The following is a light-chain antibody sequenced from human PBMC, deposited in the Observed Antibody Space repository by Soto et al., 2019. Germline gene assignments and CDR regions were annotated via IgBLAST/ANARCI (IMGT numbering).Light chain of an antibody. CDR3: QQYNSYPVP. J-gene: IGKJ1*01. Sequence: DIPMTQSPSTLSASVGDRVTITCRASQSISSWLAWYQQKPGKAPKLLIYDASSLESGVPSRFSGSGSGTEFTLTISSLQPDDFATYYCQQYNSYPVPFGQGTKVEIK. V-gene: IGKV1-5*01. CDR1: QSISSW. CDR2: DAS.